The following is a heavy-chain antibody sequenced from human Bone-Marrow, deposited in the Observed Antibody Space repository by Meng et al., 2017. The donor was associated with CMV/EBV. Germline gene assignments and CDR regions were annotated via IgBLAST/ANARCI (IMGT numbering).Heavy chain of an antibody. J-gene: IGHJ4*02. D-gene: IGHD5-12*01. Sequence: SVKVSCKASGGTFSSYAISWVRQAPGQGLEWMGGIIPIFGTANYAQKFQGRVTITTDESTSPAYMELSSLRSENTAVYYCAIGLRLRFWYDYWGQGTLVTVSS. CDR3: AIGLRLRFWYDY. CDR2: IIPIFGTA. V-gene: IGHV1-69*05. CDR1: GGTFSSYA.